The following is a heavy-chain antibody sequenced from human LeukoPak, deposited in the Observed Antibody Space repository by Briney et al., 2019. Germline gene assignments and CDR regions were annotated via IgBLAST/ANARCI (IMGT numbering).Heavy chain of an antibody. D-gene: IGHD6-13*01. V-gene: IGHV3-7*01. Sequence: PGGSLRLSYAASAFTFSSYWMTWVRQAPGKGLEWVANIKEDGSEKYYVDSVKGRFTISRDNAKNSLYLQMNSLRAEDTAVYYCARGGYSSSWYISRDYWGQGTLVTVSS. CDR3: ARGGYSSSWYISRDY. CDR1: AFTFSSYW. CDR2: IKEDGSEK. J-gene: IGHJ4*02.